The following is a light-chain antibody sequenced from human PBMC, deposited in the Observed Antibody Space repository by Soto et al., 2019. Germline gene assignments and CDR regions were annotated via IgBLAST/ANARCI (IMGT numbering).Light chain of an antibody. CDR1: QSVSSN. J-gene: IGKJ5*01. CDR2: GAS. V-gene: IGKV3-15*01. CDR3: QQRSNWPRT. Sequence: EIVMTQSPATLSVSPGERATLSCMASQSVSSNLAWYQQKPGQAPRLLLYGASTRATGIPARFSGSGSGTEFTLTISSLEPEDFAVYYCQQRSNWPRTFGQGTRLEIK.